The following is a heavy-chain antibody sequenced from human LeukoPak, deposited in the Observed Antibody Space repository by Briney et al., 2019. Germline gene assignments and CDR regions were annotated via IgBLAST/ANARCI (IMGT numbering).Heavy chain of an antibody. Sequence: SETLSLTCTVSGGSISNSNYCWGWIRQSPGKGLEWIGSFCYSESTHYNPSLKSRITISVDTSKNQFSLKVRSVTAADTAVYYCAPQGAVAGSAYWGQGTLVTVSS. D-gene: IGHD6-19*01. CDR2: FCYSEST. J-gene: IGHJ4*02. CDR3: APQGAVAGSAY. CDR1: GGSISNSNYC. V-gene: IGHV4-39*07.